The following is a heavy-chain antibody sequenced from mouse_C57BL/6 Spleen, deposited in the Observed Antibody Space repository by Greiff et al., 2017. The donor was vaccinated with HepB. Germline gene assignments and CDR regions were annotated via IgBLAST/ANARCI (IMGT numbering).Heavy chain of an antibody. D-gene: IGHD2-4*01. J-gene: IGHJ1*03. Sequence: QVQLQQPGAELVKPGASVKMSCKASGYTFTSYWINWVKQRPGQGLEWIGDIYPGDGSTNYNEKFKSKATLTVDTSSSTAYMQLSSLTSEDSAVYDCAGVYYDYDGEYFDFWGTGTTVTVSS. CDR2: IYPGDGST. CDR3: AGVYYDYDGEYFDF. V-gene: IGHV1-55*01. CDR1: GYTFTSYW.